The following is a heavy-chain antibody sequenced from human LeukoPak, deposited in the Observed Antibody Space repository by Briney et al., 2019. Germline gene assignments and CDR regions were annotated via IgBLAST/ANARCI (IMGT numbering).Heavy chain of an antibody. D-gene: IGHD5-18*01. CDR3: ARPPRYSSGFFDY. V-gene: IGHV4-4*09. Sequence: SETLSLTCSVSGDSISNYYWNWIRQSPGKGLEWIGHIFVGGSTNHNPSLKSRVTISVDTSRNQFFLKLSSVTAADTAVYYCARPPRYSSGFFDYWGQGTLVTVSS. J-gene: IGHJ4*02. CDR1: GDSISNYY. CDR2: IFVGGST.